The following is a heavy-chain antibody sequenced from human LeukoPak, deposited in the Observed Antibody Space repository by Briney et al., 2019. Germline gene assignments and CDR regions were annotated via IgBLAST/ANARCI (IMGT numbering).Heavy chain of an antibody. J-gene: IGHJ6*02. CDR1: GFTFSDYW. D-gene: IGHD3-3*01. V-gene: IGHV3-7*01. Sequence: PGGSLRLSCAAAGFTFSDYWMSWVRQAPGKGLEWVANIKQDGSEKYYVDSVKGRFTISRDNSKNTLYLQMNSLRAEDTAVYYCARDLSPYDFWSGYYWSYYYYGMDVWGQGTTVTVSS. CDR2: IKQDGSEK. CDR3: ARDLSPYDFWSGYYWSYYYYGMDV.